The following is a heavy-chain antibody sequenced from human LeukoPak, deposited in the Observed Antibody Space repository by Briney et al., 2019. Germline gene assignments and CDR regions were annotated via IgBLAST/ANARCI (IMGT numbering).Heavy chain of an antibody. CDR2: IYYSGST. D-gene: IGHD5-24*01. Sequence: SETLSLTCTVSGGSISSYYWSWIRQPPGKGLEWIGYIYYSGSTNYNPSLKSRVTISVDTSKNQFSLKLSSVTAADTAVYYCARGSRDGYNWDYWGQGTLVTVSS. CDR1: GGSISSYY. V-gene: IGHV4-59*01. CDR3: ARGSRDGYNWDY. J-gene: IGHJ4*02.